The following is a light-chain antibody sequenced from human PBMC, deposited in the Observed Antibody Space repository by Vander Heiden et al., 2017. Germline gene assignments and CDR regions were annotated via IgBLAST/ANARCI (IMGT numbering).Light chain of an antibody. CDR3: QHRSNWPPT. Sequence: EIVLTHSQAPCSWSPGERATLACRASHSVSSYLAWYQQKPGKAPRLLIFDASNSATDIPARFSGSGSGTDFTLTISSIEPEDFAVYYCQHRSNWPPTFGGGTKVEIK. CDR1: HSVSSY. CDR2: DAS. V-gene: IGKV3-11*01. J-gene: IGKJ4*01.